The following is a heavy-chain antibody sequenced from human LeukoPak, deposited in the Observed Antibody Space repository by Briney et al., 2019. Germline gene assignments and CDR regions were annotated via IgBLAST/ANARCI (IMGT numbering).Heavy chain of an antibody. V-gene: IGHV3-48*02. CDR1: GFTFSSYS. CDR2: ISSSSSTI. CDR3: ARDLYGSGSFLPESP. J-gene: IGHJ5*02. D-gene: IGHD3-10*01. Sequence: PGGSLRLSCAASGFTFSSYSMNWVRQAPGKGLEWVSYISSSSSTIYYADSVKGRFTISRDNAKNSLYLQMNSLRDEDTAVYYCARDLYGSGSFLPESPWGQGTLVTVSS.